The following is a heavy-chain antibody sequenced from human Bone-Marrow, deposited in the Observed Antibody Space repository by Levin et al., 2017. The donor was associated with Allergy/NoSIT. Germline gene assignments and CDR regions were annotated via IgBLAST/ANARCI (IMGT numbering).Heavy chain of an antibody. Sequence: PGGSLRLSCKGSGYSFTSYWIGWVRQMPGKGLEWMGIIYPGDSDTRYSPSFQGQVTISADKSISTAYLQWSSLKASDTAMYYCARRRLIVVVPAAMQWSIFDYWGQGTLVTVSS. V-gene: IGHV5-51*01. J-gene: IGHJ4*02. CDR2: IYPGDSDT. CDR1: GYSFTSYW. CDR3: ARRRLIVVVPAAMQWSIFDY. D-gene: IGHD2-2*01.